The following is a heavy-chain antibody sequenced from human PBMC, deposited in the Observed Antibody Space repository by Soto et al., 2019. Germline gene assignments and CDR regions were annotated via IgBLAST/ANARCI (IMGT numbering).Heavy chain of an antibody. CDR1: GFTFSSYG. D-gene: IGHD3-9*01. Sequence: QVQLVESGGGVVQPGRSLRLSCAASGFTFSSYGMHWVRQAPGKGLEWVAVISYDGSNKYYADSVKGRFTISRDNSKNTLYLQMNSLRAEDTAVYYCAKDMYYDIFNVRWDAFDIWGQGTMVTVSS. J-gene: IGHJ3*02. CDR3: AKDMYYDIFNVRWDAFDI. CDR2: ISYDGSNK. V-gene: IGHV3-30*18.